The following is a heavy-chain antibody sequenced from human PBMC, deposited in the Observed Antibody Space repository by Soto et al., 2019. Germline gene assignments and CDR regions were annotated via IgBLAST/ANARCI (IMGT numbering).Heavy chain of an antibody. Sequence: SETLSLTCTVSGGSISSYYWSWIRQPPGKGLEWIGYIYYSGSTNYNPSLKSRVTISVDTSKNQFSLKLSSVTAADTAVYYCARQGLLEYSGYDYWGQGTLVTVSS. V-gene: IGHV4-59*08. CDR2: IYYSGST. J-gene: IGHJ4*02. CDR3: ARQGLLEYSGYDY. CDR1: GGSISSYY. D-gene: IGHD5-12*01.